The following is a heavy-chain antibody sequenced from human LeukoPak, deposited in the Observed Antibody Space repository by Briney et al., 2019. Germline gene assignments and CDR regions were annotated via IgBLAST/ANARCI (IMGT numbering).Heavy chain of an antibody. Sequence: ASVKVSCKASGYTFTSFRISWVRQAPGQGLEWLGWISAYMGNTDYAQKVQGRVTMTTDTSTTTAYMEVRSLRSDDTAVYYCARGSRYYDSSTTSDYWGQGTLVTVSS. CDR1: GYTFTSFR. D-gene: IGHD3-22*01. J-gene: IGHJ4*02. V-gene: IGHV1-18*01. CDR3: ARGSRYYDSSTTSDY. CDR2: ISAYMGNT.